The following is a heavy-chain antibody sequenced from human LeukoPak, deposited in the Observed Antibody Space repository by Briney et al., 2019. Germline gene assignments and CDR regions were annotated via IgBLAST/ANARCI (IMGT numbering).Heavy chain of an antibody. CDR3: ARETYYYDSSGYYYPSGFDY. V-gene: IGHV3-48*01. CDR2: ISSGSRTI. Sequence: GGSLRLSCAASGFTFSNYSMNWVRQAPGKGLEWVSYISSGSRTIYYADSVKGRFTISRDNAKNSLYLKMNSLRAEDTAVYYCARETYYYDSSGYYYPSGFDYWGQGTLVTVSS. J-gene: IGHJ4*02. CDR1: GFTFSNYS. D-gene: IGHD3-22*01.